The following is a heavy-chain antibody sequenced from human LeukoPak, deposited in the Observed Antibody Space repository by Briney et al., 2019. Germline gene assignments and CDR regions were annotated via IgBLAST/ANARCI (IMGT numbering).Heavy chain of an antibody. CDR1: GYTFTSYG. CDR3: ARDGRYRYGLDDAFDI. D-gene: IGHD5-18*01. Sequence: ASVKVSCKASGYTFTSYGISWVRQAPGQGLEWMGWISAYNGNTNYAQKLQGRVTMTTDTSTSTAYMELRSLRCNDTAVYYCARDGRYRYGLDDAFDIWGQGTMVTVSS. J-gene: IGHJ3*02. CDR2: ISAYNGNT. V-gene: IGHV1-18*01.